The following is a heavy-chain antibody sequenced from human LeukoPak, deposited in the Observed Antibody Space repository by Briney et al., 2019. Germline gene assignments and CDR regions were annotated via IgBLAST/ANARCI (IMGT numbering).Heavy chain of an antibody. Sequence: PSETLSLTCTVSGGSISSSSYYWGWIRQPPGKGLEWIGSIYYSGSTYYNPSLKSRVTISVDTSKNQFSLKLSSVTAADTAVYYCARRKISSGWYSTRNAVDYWGQGTLVTVSS. CDR3: ARRKISSGWYSTRNAVDY. CDR1: GGSISSSSYY. J-gene: IGHJ4*02. V-gene: IGHV4-39*07. D-gene: IGHD6-19*01. CDR2: IYYSGST.